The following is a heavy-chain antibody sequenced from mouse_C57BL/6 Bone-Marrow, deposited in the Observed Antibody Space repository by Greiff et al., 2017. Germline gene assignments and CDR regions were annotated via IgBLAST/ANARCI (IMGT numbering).Heavy chain of an antibody. D-gene: IGHD1-1*01. Sequence: QVQLKESGAELVRPGTSVKVSCKASGYAFTNYLIEWVKQRPGQGLEWIGVINPGSGGTNYNEKFKGKATLTADKSSSTAYMQLSSLTSEDSAVYFCTRSHSSSLDYWGKGTTLTVSS. CDR2: INPGSGGT. CDR1: GYAFTNYL. CDR3: TRSHSSSLDY. J-gene: IGHJ2*01. V-gene: IGHV1-54*01.